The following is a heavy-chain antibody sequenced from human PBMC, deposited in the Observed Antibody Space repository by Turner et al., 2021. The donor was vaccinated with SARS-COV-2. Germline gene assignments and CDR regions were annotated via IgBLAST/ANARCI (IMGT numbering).Heavy chain of an antibody. CDR2: IHYSGST. J-gene: IGHJ5*02. V-gene: IGHV4-59*01. Sequence: QVQLQESGPGLVKPSETLSLICSVSGGFISGDYWSWIRQPPGKGLEWIGNIHYSGSTNYNPSLKSRVTVSVDTSKNQFSLKLSSVTAADTAVYYCARAHYPGSLLRFDPWGQGTLVTVSS. D-gene: IGHD2-15*01. CDR3: ARAHYPGSLLRFDP. CDR1: GGFISGDY.